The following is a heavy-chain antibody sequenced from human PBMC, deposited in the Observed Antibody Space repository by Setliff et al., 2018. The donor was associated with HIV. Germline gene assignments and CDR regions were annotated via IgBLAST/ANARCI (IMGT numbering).Heavy chain of an antibody. CDR3: ARLLGGSGSYQDY. J-gene: IGHJ4*02. Sequence: GASVKVSCKASGYTFTSYHLHWLRQAPGQRLEWMGIINANGGNTNYAQKFQGRVTITADKSTSTAYMELSSLRSEDTAVYYCARLLGGSGSYQDYWGQGTLVTVSS. CDR2: INANGGNT. D-gene: IGHD3-10*01. CDR1: GYTFTSYH. V-gene: IGHV1-46*01.